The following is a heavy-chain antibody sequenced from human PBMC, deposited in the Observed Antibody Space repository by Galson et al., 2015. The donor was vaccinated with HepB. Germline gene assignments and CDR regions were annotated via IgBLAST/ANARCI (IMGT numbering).Heavy chain of an antibody. D-gene: IGHD3-3*01. CDR3: ASGLTIFGVVIPMYY. J-gene: IGHJ4*02. CDR2: ISPYNRDT. Sequence: SVKVSCKASGYTFSTYSITWVRRAPGQGLEWMGWISPYNRDTNYARKFQGRVTMTTDTFTSTAYMELRSLRSDDTAVYFCASGLTIFGVVIPMYYWGQGTLVTVSS. V-gene: IGHV1-18*01. CDR1: GYTFSTYS.